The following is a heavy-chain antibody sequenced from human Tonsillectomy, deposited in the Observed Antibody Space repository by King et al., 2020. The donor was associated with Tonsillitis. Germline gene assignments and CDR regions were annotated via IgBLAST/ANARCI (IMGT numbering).Heavy chain of an antibody. CDR1: GGPISSSSYY. CDR2: IYYSGST. J-gene: IGHJ5*02. Sequence: QLQESGPGLVKPSETLSLTCTVPGGPISSSSYYWGWIRQPPGKGLEWIGSIYYSGSTYYNPSLKSRVTISVDTSKNQFSLKLSSVTTAETAVYYCAGVLRENWFDPGGQGTLVTVSS. D-gene: IGHD1-26*01. CDR3: AGVLRENWFDP. V-gene: IGHV4-39*07.